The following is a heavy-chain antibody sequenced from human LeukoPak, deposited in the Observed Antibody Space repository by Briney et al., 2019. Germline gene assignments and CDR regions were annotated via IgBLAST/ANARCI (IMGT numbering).Heavy chain of an antibody. CDR3: ARVIDTAMVTGDDYYFDY. D-gene: IGHD5-18*01. CDR2: IYYSGST. V-gene: IGHV4-59*01. J-gene: IGHJ4*02. Sequence: PSETLSLTCTVSGGSISSYYWSWIRQPPGKGLEWIGYIYYSGSTNYNPSLKSRVTISVDTSKNQFSLKLSSVTAADTAAYYCARVIDTAMVTGDDYYFDYWGQGTLVTVSS. CDR1: GGSISSYY.